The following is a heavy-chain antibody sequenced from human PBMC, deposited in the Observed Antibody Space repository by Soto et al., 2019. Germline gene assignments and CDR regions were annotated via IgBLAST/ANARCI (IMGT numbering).Heavy chain of an antibody. CDR1: GFNFSSYA. D-gene: IGHD7-27*01. CDR3: ARALGYAFDI. CDR2: ISSNGGST. V-gene: IGHV3-64*01. Sequence: GGSLRLSCAASGFNFSSYAMHWVRQAPGKGLEYVSAISSNGGSTYYANSVKGRFTISRDNSKNTLYLQMGSLRAEDMAVYYCARALGYAFDIWGQGTMVTVSS. J-gene: IGHJ3*02.